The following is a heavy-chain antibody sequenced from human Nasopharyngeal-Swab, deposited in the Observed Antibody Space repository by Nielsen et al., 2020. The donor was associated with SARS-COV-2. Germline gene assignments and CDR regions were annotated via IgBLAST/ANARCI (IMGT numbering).Heavy chain of an antibody. CDR3: ARDGSRDIVAVVAATTSCYFDY. Sequence: WVRQAPGQGLEWMGIIDPSGGSTSYAQKFQGRVTMTRDTSTSTVYMELSSLRSEDTAVYYCARDGSRDIVAVVAATTSCYFDYWGQGTLVTVSS. V-gene: IGHV1-46*01. D-gene: IGHD2-15*01. J-gene: IGHJ4*02. CDR2: IDPSGGST.